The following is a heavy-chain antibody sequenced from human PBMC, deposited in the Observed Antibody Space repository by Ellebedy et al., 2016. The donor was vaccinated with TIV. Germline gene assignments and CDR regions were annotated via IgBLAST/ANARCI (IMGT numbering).Heavy chain of an antibody. J-gene: IGHJ4*02. V-gene: IGHV4-38-2*02. CDR1: NYSISSGYY. Sequence: SETLSLXXTVSNYSISSGYYWGWIRQSPGKGLEWIGSMYHSGSTYYNPSLKSRVIISVDTSKNQFSLKLNSVTAADTAVYYCATRPWGYWGQGTLVTVSS. CDR3: ATRPWGY. D-gene: IGHD7-27*01. CDR2: MYHSGST.